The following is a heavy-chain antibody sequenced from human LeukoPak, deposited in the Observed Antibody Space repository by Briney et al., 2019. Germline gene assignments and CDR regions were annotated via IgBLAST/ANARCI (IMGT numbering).Heavy chain of an antibody. CDR2: IYYSGST. CDR1: GGXISSYN. V-gene: IGHV4-59*08. CDR3: ARLASGSYGPLTPFDY. Sequence: PSETLSLTCTVSGGXISSYNCSWIRQPPGKGLEWIGDIYYSGSTNYNPSLKSRVTISVDTSKNQFSLRLSSVTAADTAVYYSARLASGSYGPLTPFDYWGQGTLVTVSS. J-gene: IGHJ4*02. D-gene: IGHD1-26*01.